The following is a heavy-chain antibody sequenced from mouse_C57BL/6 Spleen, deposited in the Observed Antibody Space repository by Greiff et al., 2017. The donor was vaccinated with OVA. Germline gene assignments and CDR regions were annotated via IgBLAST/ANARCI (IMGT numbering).Heavy chain of an antibody. CDR1: GFTFSDYY. CDR2: INYDGSST. D-gene: IGHD3-3*01. J-gene: IGHJ2*01. CDR3: ARDRGDFFYFDY. Sequence: EVNVVESEGGLVQPGSSMKLSCTASGFTFSDYYLAWVRQVPEKGLEWVANINYDGSSTYYLDSLKSRFIISRDNAKNILYLQMSSLKSEDTATYYCARDRGDFFYFDYWGQGTTLTVSS. V-gene: IGHV5-16*01.